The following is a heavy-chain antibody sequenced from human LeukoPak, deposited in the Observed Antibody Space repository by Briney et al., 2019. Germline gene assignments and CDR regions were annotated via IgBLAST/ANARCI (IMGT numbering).Heavy chain of an antibody. J-gene: IGHJ6*03. D-gene: IGHD1-7*01. Sequence: SETLSLTCAVCGGSFSNYYWSWIRQTPGKGMEWIGEINGSGRTNYNPSLMSRVTVSVDTSKNQFSLRLTSVTATDTAVYYCAGRWNYGRNYYIDVWGKGATVSVSS. CDR1: GGSFSNYY. V-gene: IGHV4-34*01. CDR3: AGRWNYGRNYYIDV. CDR2: INGSGRT.